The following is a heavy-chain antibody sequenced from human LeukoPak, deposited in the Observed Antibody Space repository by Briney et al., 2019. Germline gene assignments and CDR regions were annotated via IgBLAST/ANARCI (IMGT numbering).Heavy chain of an antibody. J-gene: IGHJ4*02. CDR2: ISGSGGST. CDR1: GFTFSKYA. D-gene: IGHD1-7*01. Sequence: GGSLRLSCAASGFTFSKYAMHWVRQAPGKGLEWVSVISGSGGSTYYGDSVKGRFTISRDNSKNTLYLQMNSLRAEDTAVYYCAKDERNWNYNLASQTYDWGQGTLVTVSS. V-gene: IGHV3-23*01. CDR3: AKDERNWNYNLASQTYD.